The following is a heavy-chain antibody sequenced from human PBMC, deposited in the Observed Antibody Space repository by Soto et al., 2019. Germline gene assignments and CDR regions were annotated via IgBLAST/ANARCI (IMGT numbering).Heavy chain of an antibody. V-gene: IGHV4-59*01. CDR2: THYSGST. Sequence: PSETLSLTCSVSGDVISSYYWSWVRQPPGKGLEWIGYTHYSGSTNYNPSLKSRVTISVDTSKQQFSLKLSSVTAADTAVYYCARDRGTVNTVYYGMEVWGQGTTVTVSS. CDR1: GDVISSYY. J-gene: IGHJ6*01. D-gene: IGHD4-17*01. CDR3: ARDRGTVNTVYYGMEV.